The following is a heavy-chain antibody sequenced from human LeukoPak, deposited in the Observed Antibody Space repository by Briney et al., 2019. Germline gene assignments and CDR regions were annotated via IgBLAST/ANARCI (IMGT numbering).Heavy chain of an antibody. CDR1: GFTFSSYA. CDR2: ISGSGGST. CDR3: AKRSRFLEWFDYYYYGMDV. V-gene: IGHV3-23*01. J-gene: IGHJ6*02. Sequence: GGSLRLSCAASGFTFSSYAMSWVRQAPGKGLEWVSAISGSGGSTYYADSVKGRFTISRDNSKNTLYLQMNSLRAEDTAVYYCAKRSRFLEWFDYYYYGMDVWGQGTTVTASS. D-gene: IGHD3-3*01.